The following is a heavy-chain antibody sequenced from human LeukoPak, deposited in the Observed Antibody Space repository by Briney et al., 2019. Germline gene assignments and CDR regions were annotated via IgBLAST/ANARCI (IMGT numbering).Heavy chain of an antibody. CDR3: ARDNPYCSGGSCYSSWFDP. Sequence: PSETLSLTCTVSGGSISSGGYYWSWIRQHPGKGLEWIGYIYYSGSTNYNPPLKSRVTISVDTSKNQFPLKLSSVTAADTAVYYCARDNPYCSGGSCYSSWFDPWGQGTLVTVSS. CDR1: GGSISSGGYY. D-gene: IGHD2-15*01. V-gene: IGHV4-61*08. CDR2: IYYSGST. J-gene: IGHJ5*02.